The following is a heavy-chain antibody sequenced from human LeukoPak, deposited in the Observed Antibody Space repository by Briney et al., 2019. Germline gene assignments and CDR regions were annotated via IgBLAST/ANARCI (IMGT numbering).Heavy chain of an antibody. CDR3: ARDYCSSTSCLFDY. J-gene: IGHJ4*02. D-gene: IGHD2-2*01. CDR1: GYTFTAYH. CDR2: INPNSGDT. V-gene: IGHV1-2*06. Sequence: ASVKVTCKASGYTFTAYHMHWVRQAPGQGLEWMGRINPNSGDTNYAQKFQGRVTMTRDTSISTAYMELSRLRSDDTAVYYCARDYCSSTSCLFDYWGQGTLVSVSS.